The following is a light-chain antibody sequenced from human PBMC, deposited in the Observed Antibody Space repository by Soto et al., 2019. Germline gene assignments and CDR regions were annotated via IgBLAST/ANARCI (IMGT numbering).Light chain of an antibody. J-gene: IGKJ2*01. CDR1: QSVSSY. CDR2: GAS. V-gene: IGKV3-11*01. CDR3: QHRGRWPRT. Sequence: EIVLTQSPATLSLSPGERATLSCRASQSVSSYLAWYQQKPGQAPRLLIYGASNRATGIPARFSGSGSGTDVPSPIRSLEAEEFCVYYCQHRGRWPRTFGQGTKLESK.